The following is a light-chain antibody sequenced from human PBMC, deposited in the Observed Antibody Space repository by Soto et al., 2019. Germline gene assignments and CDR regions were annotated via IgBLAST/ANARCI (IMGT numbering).Light chain of an antibody. CDR2: GAS. Sequence: EIVLTQSPGTLSLSPGERATLSCRASQTVTSDYLAWYQQKPGQAPRLLIYGASDRATGIPDRFSASGSGTDFTLTNSRLEPQDFAIYYCQQYGDSPLTSGGGTKVDIK. CDR1: QTVTSDY. J-gene: IGKJ4*01. CDR3: QQYGDSPLT. V-gene: IGKV3-20*01.